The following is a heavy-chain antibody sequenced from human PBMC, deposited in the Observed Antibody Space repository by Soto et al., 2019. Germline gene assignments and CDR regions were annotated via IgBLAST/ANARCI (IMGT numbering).Heavy chain of an antibody. CDR2: IIPILGIA. D-gene: IGHD4-17*01. CDR3: ATTTTAHREYFQH. J-gene: IGHJ1*01. V-gene: IGHV1-69*02. CDR1: GGTFSSYT. Sequence: ASVKVSCKASGGTFSSYTISWVRQAPGQGLEWMGRIIPILGIANYAQKFQGRVTITADKSTSTAYMELSSLRSEDTAVYYCATTTTAHREYFQHWGQGTLVTVSS.